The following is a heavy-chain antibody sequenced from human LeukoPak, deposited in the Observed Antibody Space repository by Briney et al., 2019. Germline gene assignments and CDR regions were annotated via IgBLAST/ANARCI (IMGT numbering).Heavy chain of an antibody. D-gene: IGHD3-10*01. J-gene: IGHJ4*02. Sequence: SETLSLTCAVYGGSFSGYYWSWIRQPPGKGLEWIGSIYYSGSTYYNPSLKSRVTISVDTSKNQFSLKLSSVTAADTAVYYCARNGEGTYWGQGTLVTVSS. CDR2: IYYSGST. CDR3: ARNGEGTY. CDR1: GGSFSGYY. V-gene: IGHV4-34*01.